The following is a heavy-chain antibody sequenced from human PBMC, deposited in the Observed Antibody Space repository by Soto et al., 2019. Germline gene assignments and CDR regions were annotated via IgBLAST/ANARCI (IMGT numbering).Heavy chain of an antibody. J-gene: IGHJ4*02. CDR1: GFTFSSYW. D-gene: IGHD5-12*01. V-gene: IGHV3-74*01. CDR2: INSDGSST. Sequence: EVQLVESGGDLVQPGGSLRLSCAASGFTFSSYWMHWVRQAPGKGLVWVSRINSDGSSTSYADSVKGRFTISRDNAKNTMYLHRNSLRDEDTAGYYCVRDNDGATRRRYLDSWGQGTLVTVSS. CDR3: VRDNDGATRRRYLDS.